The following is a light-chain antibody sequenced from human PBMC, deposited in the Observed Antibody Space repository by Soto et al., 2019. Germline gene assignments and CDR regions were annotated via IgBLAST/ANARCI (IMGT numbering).Light chain of an antibody. CDR2: DAS. CDR3: QQRFNWPRFT. CDR1: QSVSSY. V-gene: IGKV3-11*01. J-gene: IGKJ2*01. Sequence: EIVLTQSPATLSLSPGERATLSCRASQSVSSYLAWYQQKPGQAPRLLIYDASNRATGIPARFSGGGSGTAFTLTISSLEPEDFAVYYCQQRFNWPRFTFGQGTKLAIK.